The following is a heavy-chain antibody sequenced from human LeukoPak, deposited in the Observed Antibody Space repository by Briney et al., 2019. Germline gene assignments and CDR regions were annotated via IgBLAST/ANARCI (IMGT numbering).Heavy chain of an antibody. CDR3: ARDRYYYDSSGYYSRGFDY. CDR2: IYYSGST. J-gene: IGHJ4*02. V-gene: IGHV4-59*01. D-gene: IGHD3-22*01. Sequence: SETLSLTCTVSGGSISSYYWSWMRQSPGKGLEWIGYIYYSGSTNYNPSLKSRVTISVDTSKNQFSLKLSSVTAADTAVYYCARDRYYYDSSGYYSRGFDYWGQGTLVTVSS. CDR1: GGSISSYY.